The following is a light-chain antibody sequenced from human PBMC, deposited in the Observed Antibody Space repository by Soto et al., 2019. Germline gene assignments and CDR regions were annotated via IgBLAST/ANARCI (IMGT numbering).Light chain of an antibody. Sequence: DIQMTQSPSTLSASVGDRVTITCRASESISTWLAWYQQKPGKAPKLLIYMASTLESGVPSRFSGTASGTEITLTISSLQPDDFASYYCQQHYSYPATFGQGTKVEVK. CDR2: MAS. J-gene: IGKJ1*01. V-gene: IGKV1-5*03. CDR3: QQHYSYPAT. CDR1: ESISTW.